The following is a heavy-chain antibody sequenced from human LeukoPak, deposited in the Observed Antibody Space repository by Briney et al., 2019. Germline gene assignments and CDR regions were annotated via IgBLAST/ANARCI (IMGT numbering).Heavy chain of an antibody. Sequence: PGGSLRLSCAASGFTFSKYVMSWVRQPPGKGLEWVSVISGGEGSAYYADSVKGRFTISRDNSKNTLYLQLNSLRAEDTAVYYCAKGSDGSHYSPSDYRGQGTLVTVSS. CDR1: GFTFSKYV. D-gene: IGHD2-15*01. CDR2: ISGGEGSA. J-gene: IGHJ4*02. V-gene: IGHV3-23*01. CDR3: AKGSDGSHYSPSDY.